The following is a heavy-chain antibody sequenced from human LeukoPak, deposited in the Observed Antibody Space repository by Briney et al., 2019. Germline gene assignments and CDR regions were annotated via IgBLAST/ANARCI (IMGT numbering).Heavy chain of an antibody. J-gene: IGHJ4*02. V-gene: IGHV3-30*02. CDR3: AKGFSGKFDY. CDR2: IRFDGSNK. CDR1: GFTFSNYG. D-gene: IGHD1-26*01. Sequence: GGFLRLSCAASGFTFSNYGMHWVRQAPGKGLEWVTFIRFDGSNKYYAASVKGRFTISRDNSKNTLYLQLNSLRTEDTAVYYCAKGFSGKFDYWGQGTLVTVSS.